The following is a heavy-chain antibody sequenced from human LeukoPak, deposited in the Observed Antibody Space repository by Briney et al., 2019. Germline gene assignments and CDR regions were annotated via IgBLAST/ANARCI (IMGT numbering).Heavy chain of an antibody. CDR2: INAGNGNT. CDR1: GYTFTSYA. D-gene: IGHD3-10*01. V-gene: IGHV1-3*01. Sequence: ASVKVSRKASGYTFTSYAMHWVRQAPGQRLEWMGWINAGNGNTKYSQKFQGRITITRDKSTSTAYMEMRSLRSDDTAVYYCARDLLTDSVFYASGPPWFDPWGQGTLITVSS. J-gene: IGHJ5*02. CDR3: ARDLLTDSVFYASGPPWFDP.